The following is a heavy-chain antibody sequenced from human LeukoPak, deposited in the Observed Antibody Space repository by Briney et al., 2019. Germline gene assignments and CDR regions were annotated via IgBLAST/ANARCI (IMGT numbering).Heavy chain of an antibody. J-gene: IGHJ4*02. CDR3: AKGRGYSSGWYFDY. CDR1: GFTFGDYA. V-gene: IGHV3-9*01. D-gene: IGHD6-19*01. Sequence: GGSLRLSLAASGFTFGDYAMHWVRQAPGKGLEGVSGISWNSGSIGYADSVKGRFTISRDNAKNSLYLQMNSLRAEDTALYYCAKGRGYSSGWYFDYWGQGTLVTVSS. CDR2: ISWNSGSI.